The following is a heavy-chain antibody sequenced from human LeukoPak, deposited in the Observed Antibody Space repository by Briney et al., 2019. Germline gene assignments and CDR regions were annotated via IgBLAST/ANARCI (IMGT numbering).Heavy chain of an antibody. CDR2: IYYSGST. D-gene: IGHD3-10*01. V-gene: IGHV4-39*07. Sequence: SETLSLTCTVSGGSISSSSYYWGWIRQPPGKGLEWIGSIYYSGSTYYNPSLKSRVTISVDTSKNQFSLKLSSVTAADTAVYYCATDPVGGLDGSGKQRDYWGQGTLVTVSS. J-gene: IGHJ4*02. CDR3: ATDPVGGLDGSGKQRDY. CDR1: GGSISSSSYY.